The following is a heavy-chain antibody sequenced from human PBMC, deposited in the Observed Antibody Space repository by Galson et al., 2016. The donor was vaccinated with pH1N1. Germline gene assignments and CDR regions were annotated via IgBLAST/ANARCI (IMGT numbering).Heavy chain of an antibody. Sequence: SVKVSCKASGYTFTAHYVHWVRQAPGQGLEWMGWINPDSGATHYAQNFQGRVTLTRDTSITTVHMELSSLRPDDTALYSCARIAGGTSGFDYWGQGTLVTVSS. J-gene: IGHJ4*02. V-gene: IGHV1-2*02. CDR3: ARIAGGTSGFDY. CDR2: INPDSGAT. CDR1: GYTFTAHY. D-gene: IGHD3-16*01.